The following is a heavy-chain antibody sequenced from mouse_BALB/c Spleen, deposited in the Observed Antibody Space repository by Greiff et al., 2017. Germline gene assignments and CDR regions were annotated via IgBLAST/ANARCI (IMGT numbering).Heavy chain of an antibody. Sequence: VQLQQSGAELVRPGTSVKVSCKASGYAFTNYLIEWVKQRPGQGLEWIGVINPGSGGTNYNEKFKGKATLTADKSSSTAYMQLSSLTSDDSAVYFCARRLTGPYYYAMDYWGQGTSVTVSS. CDR1: GYAFTNYL. D-gene: IGHD4-1*01. J-gene: IGHJ4*01. V-gene: IGHV1-54*01. CDR3: ARRLTGPYYYAMDY. CDR2: INPGSGGT.